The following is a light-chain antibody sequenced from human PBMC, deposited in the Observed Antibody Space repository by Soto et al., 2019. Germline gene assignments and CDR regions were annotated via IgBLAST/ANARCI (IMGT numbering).Light chain of an antibody. V-gene: IGKV3-20*01. CDR3: QLYGISPH. J-gene: IGKJ5*01. CDR1: QSRGSNF. Sequence: EIVLTQSPGTLSLSVGERATLCCKTSQSRGSNFLAWYQHKPGQAPRLLIYASSNRATGIPDRFSGSASGTDFTLTINRLEPEDFAVYYCQLYGISPHFGQGTRLEIK. CDR2: ASS.